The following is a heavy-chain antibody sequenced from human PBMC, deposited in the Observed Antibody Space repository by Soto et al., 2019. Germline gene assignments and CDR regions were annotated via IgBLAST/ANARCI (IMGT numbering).Heavy chain of an antibody. CDR2: IYPGDSDT. J-gene: IGHJ3*02. CDR1: GYSFTSYW. D-gene: IGHD5-18*01. Sequence: GESLKISCKGSGYSFTSYWIGWVRQMPGKGLEWMGIIYPGDSDTRYSPSFQGQVTISADKSISTAYLQWSSLKASGTAMYYCARGRYSYGLDNAFDIWGQGTMVTVSS. CDR3: ARGRYSYGLDNAFDI. V-gene: IGHV5-51*01.